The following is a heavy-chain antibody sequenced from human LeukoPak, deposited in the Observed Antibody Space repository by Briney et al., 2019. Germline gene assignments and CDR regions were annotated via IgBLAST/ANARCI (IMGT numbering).Heavy chain of an antibody. J-gene: IGHJ5*02. V-gene: IGHV3-11*04. CDR1: GFTFSDYY. CDR3: ARSPRSYSSSPNNWFDR. Sequence: KAGGSLRLSCAASGFTFSDYYMSWIRQAPGKGLEWVSYISSSGSTIYYADSVKGRFTISRDNAKNSLYLQMNSLRAEDTAVYYCARSPRSYSSSPNNWFDRWGQGTLVTVSS. CDR2: ISSSGSTI. D-gene: IGHD6-13*01.